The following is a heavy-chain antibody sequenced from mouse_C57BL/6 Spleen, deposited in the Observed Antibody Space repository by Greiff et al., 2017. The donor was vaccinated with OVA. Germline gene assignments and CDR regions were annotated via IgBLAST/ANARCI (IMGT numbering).Heavy chain of an antibody. J-gene: IGHJ2*01. CDR1: GFTFSDYY. CDR2: INYDGSST. CDR3: ARDLHYGYDTYFDY. Sequence: EVKLMESEGGLVQPGSSMKLSCTASGFTFSDYYMAWVRQVPEKGLEWVANINYDGSSTYYLDSLKSRFIISRDNAKNILYLQMSSLKSEDTATYYCARDLHYGYDTYFDYWGQGTTLTVSS. V-gene: IGHV5-16*01. D-gene: IGHD2-2*01.